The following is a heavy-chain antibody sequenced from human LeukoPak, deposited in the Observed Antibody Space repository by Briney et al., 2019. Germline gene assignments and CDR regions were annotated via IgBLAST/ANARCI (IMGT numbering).Heavy chain of an antibody. CDR1: GGSFSGYY. V-gene: IGHV4-34*01. Sequence: RSSETLSLTCAVYGGSFSGYYWSWIRQPPGKGLEWIGEINHSGSTNYNPSLKSRVTISVDTSKNQFSLKLSSVTAADTAVYYCARENGDYDLYYYYMDVWGKGTTVTVSS. CDR3: ARENGDYDLYYYYMDV. J-gene: IGHJ6*03. CDR2: INHSGST. D-gene: IGHD4-17*01.